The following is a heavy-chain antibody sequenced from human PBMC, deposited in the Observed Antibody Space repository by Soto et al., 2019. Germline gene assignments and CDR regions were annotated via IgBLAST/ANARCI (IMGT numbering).Heavy chain of an antibody. CDR2: IWYDGSNK. D-gene: IGHD3-10*01. J-gene: IGHJ6*02. V-gene: IGHV3-33*01. CDR1: GFTFCSYG. CDR3: ARDQELWFGELNGMDV. Sequence: QVQLVESGGGVVQPGRSLRLSCAASGFTFCSYGMHWVRQAPGKGLEWVAVIWYDGSNKYYADSVKGRFTISRDNSKNTLYLQMNSLRAEDTAVYYCARDQELWFGELNGMDVWGQGTTVTVSS.